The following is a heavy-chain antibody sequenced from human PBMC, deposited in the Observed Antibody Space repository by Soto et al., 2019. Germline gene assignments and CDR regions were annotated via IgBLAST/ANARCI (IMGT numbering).Heavy chain of an antibody. Sequence: GESLKISCKGSGYSFTSYWISWVRQMPGKGLEWMGKIDPSDSYTNYSPSFQGHVTISADKSISTAYLQWSSLKASDSAMYYCARHNGVEMTTIWAVDHWGQGTLVTVS. J-gene: IGHJ4*02. V-gene: IGHV5-10-1*01. CDR2: IDPSDSYT. CDR1: GYSFTSYW. CDR3: ARHNGVEMTTIWAVDH. D-gene: IGHD4-4*01.